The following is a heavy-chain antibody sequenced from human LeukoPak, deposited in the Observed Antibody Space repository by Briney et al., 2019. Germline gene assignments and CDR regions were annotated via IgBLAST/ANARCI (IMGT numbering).Heavy chain of an antibody. J-gene: IGHJ2*01. D-gene: IGHD6-19*01. V-gene: IGHV3-9*01. CDR3: AKDRVDGIGYWFFDL. CDR1: GFTFDDYA. Sequence: PGGSLRLSCAGSGFTFDDYAIHWVRQAPGKGLEWVSGISWDSGTIVYADSVKGRFTISRDNSKNSLYLQMNSLRAEDTAFYYCAKDRVDGIGYWFFDLWGRGTLVTVSS. CDR2: ISWDSGTI.